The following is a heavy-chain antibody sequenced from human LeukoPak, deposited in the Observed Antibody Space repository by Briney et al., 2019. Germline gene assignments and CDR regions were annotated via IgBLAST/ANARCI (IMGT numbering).Heavy chain of an antibody. Sequence: PGGSLRLSCGASGFNFNSYAMGCVRQARGKGLEWVATIGGSGGGTYYADSVKGRFTISRDNSKNTLDLQMSSLRAEDTAVYYCAKRWKSTPSTDAFDIWGQGTMVTVSS. CDR2: IGGSGGGT. V-gene: IGHV3-23*01. CDR1: GFNFNSYA. D-gene: IGHD1-1*01. CDR3: AKRWKSTPSTDAFDI. J-gene: IGHJ3*02.